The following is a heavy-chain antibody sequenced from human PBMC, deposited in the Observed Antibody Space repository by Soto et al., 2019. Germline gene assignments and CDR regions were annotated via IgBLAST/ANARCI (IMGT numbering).Heavy chain of an antibody. J-gene: IGHJ4*02. Sequence: EVQLLESGGGLVQPGGSLRLSCAASGFTFSSYAMSWVRQAPGKGLEWVSAISGSGGSTYYADSVKGRFTISRDNSKNALYLQMNSLRAEDTAVYDCAKDPNVVPAAILFDYWGQGTLVTVSS. CDR1: GFTFSSYA. CDR3: AKDPNVVPAAILFDY. V-gene: IGHV3-23*01. CDR2: ISGSGGST. D-gene: IGHD2-2*01.